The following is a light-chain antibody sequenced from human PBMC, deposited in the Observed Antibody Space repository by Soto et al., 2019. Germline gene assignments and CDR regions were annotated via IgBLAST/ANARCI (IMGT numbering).Light chain of an antibody. CDR2: DVN. CDR1: SSDVGGYNY. CDR3: ISYTSSSTLVV. V-gene: IGLV2-14*01. J-gene: IGLJ1*01. Sequence: QSALTQPASVSGSPGQSITISCTGTSSDVGGYNYVSWYQQHPGKAPKLMIYDVNNRPSGVSNRFSGSKSGNTASLTISGLQAEDEADYYCISYTSSSTLVVFGTGTKLTVL.